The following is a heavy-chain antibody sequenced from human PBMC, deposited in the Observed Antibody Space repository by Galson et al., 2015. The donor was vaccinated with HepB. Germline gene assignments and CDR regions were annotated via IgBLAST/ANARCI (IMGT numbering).Heavy chain of an antibody. CDR2: IWYDGTKK. D-gene: IGHD1-26*01. V-gene: IGHV3-33*01. J-gene: IGHJ4*02. CDR3: AREVSRIVETLPELLDQ. Sequence: SLRLSCAASGFTFSTYGIHWVRQAPGKGLEWVAFIWYDGTKKDYADAVRGRFTISRDNSKNIVYLQMNSLRAEDTAVYFCAREVSRIVETLPELLDQWGQRALVAVST. CDR1: GFTFSTYG.